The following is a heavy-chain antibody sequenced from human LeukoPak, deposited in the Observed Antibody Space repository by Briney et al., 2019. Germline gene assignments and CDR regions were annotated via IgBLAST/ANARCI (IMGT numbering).Heavy chain of an antibody. Sequence: ASVKVSCKVSGYSVTELSMQWVRQAPGKGLECLGGFDPEEAKMVYAQKFQGRVTMTEDTSTDTAYMKLRGLTSEDTAVYYCATRSGDFWSGYVDWGQGTLVAVSS. J-gene: IGHJ4*02. CDR1: GYSVTELS. D-gene: IGHD3-3*01. CDR3: ATRSGDFWSGYVD. V-gene: IGHV1-24*01. CDR2: FDPEEAKM.